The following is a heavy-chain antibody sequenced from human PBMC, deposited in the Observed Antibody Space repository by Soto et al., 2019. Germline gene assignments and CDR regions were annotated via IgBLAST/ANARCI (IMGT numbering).Heavy chain of an antibody. CDR1: GFTFSSYS. D-gene: IGHD1-1*01. J-gene: IGHJ5*02. CDR3: ARDPASFRDTTFDP. V-gene: IGHV3-21*01. CDR2: ISSSISYI. Sequence: GGSLRLSCAASGFTFSSYSMNWVRKAPGKGLEWVSSISSSISYIYYADSVKGRFTISRDNAKNSLYLQMNSLRAEDTAVYYCARDPASFRDTTFDPWGQGTLVTVSS.